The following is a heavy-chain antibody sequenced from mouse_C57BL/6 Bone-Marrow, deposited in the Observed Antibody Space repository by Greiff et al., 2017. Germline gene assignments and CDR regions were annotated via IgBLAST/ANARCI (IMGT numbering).Heavy chain of an antibody. Sequence: QVQLQQSGPGLVQPSQSLSITCTVSGFSLTSYGVHWVRQSPGKGLEWLGVIWSGGSTDYNAAFISRLSISKNNSKSQVFFKMNSLQADDTAIYYCSRNCWDYYGSSDCWYFDVCGTGTTVTVSS. CDR3: SRNCWDYYGSSDCWYFDV. D-gene: IGHD1-1*01. V-gene: IGHV2-2*01. J-gene: IGHJ1*03. CDR2: IWSGGST. CDR1: GFSLTSYG.